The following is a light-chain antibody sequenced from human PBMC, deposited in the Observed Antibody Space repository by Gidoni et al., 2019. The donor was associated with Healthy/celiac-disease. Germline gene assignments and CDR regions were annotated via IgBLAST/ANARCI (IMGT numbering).Light chain of an antibody. Sequence: DIVLTQSPATLSLSPGERAILSCRASQSVSSYLAWYQQKPGQAPRLLIYDASNRATGIPARFSGSGPGTDFTLTISSLEPEDFAVYYCQQRSNWPLTFGGGTKVEIK. J-gene: IGKJ4*01. CDR1: QSVSSY. CDR3: QQRSNWPLT. V-gene: IGKV3-11*01. CDR2: DAS.